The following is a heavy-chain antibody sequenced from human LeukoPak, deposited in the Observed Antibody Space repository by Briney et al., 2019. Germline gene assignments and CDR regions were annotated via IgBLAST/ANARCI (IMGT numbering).Heavy chain of an antibody. V-gene: IGHV3-30-3*01. J-gene: IGHJ4*02. CDR2: ISYDGSNK. D-gene: IGHD5-18*01. CDR1: GFTFSRYA. Sequence: GGSLRPSCAASGFTFSRYAVHWVRQAPGKGLEWVAVISYDGSNKYYADSVKGRFTISRDNSKNTLYLQMNSLRAEDTAAYYCANIRGYSYGLGGIDYWGQGTLVTVSS. CDR3: ANIRGYSYGLGGIDY.